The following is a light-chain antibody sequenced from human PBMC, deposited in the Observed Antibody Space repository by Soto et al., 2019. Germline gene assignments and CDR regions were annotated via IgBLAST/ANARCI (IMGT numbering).Light chain of an antibody. Sequence: EIVLTQSPGTLSLSPGERATLSCRASQTVSSSYLAWYQQKPGQAPRLLIYGASSRATGIPDRFSGSGSGTDFTLTISRLEPEDFAVYYCQQSASSPTWTFGQGTTVEIK. CDR3: QQSASSPTWT. CDR2: GAS. CDR1: QTVSSSY. J-gene: IGKJ1*01. V-gene: IGKV3-20*01.